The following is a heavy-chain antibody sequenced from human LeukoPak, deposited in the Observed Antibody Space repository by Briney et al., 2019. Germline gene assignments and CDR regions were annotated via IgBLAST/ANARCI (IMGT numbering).Heavy chain of an antibody. D-gene: IGHD4-11*01. CDR3: ASVPISNQRYDY. V-gene: IGHV4-34*01. CDR1: GGSFSGYY. J-gene: IGHJ4*02. Sequence: SETLSLTCAVYGGSFSGYYWSWIRQPPGKGLEWIGEINHSGSTNYSPSLKRRLTISVDTSKNQFSLKLSSVTAADTAVYYCASVPISNQRYDYWGQGTLVTVSS. CDR2: INHSGST.